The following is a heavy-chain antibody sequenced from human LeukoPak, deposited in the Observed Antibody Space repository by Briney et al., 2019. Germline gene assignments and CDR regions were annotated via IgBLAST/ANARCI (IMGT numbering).Heavy chain of an antibody. CDR2: INPNSGGT. D-gene: IGHD1-26*01. V-gene: IGHV1-2*02. J-gene: IGHJ4*02. Sequence: GASVKVSCKASGYTFTGYYMHWVRQAPGHGVEWMGWINPNSGGTNYAQKFQGRVTMTRDTSISTAYMELSRLRSDDTAVYYCARAHLVRYFDYWGQGTLVTVSS. CDR1: GYTFTGYY. CDR3: ARAHLVRYFDY.